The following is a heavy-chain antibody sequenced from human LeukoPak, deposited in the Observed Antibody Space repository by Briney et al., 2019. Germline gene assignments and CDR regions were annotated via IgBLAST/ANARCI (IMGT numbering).Heavy chain of an antibody. CDR1: GYTFTGYY. CDR3: ARAPIVGASNDAFDI. V-gene: IGHV1-2*02. D-gene: IGHD1-26*01. J-gene: IGHJ3*02. Sequence: ASVKVSCKASGYTFTGYYMHWVRQAPGQGLEWMGWINPNSGGTNYAQKFQGRVTTTRDTSISTAYMELSRLRSDDTAVYYCARAPIVGASNDAFDIWGQGTMVTVSS. CDR2: INPNSGGT.